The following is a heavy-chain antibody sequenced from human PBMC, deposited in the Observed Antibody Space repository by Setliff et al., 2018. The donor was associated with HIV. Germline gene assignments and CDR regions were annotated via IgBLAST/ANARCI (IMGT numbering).Heavy chain of an antibody. J-gene: IGHJ4*02. D-gene: IGHD4-17*01. CDR1: GYTFTEFY. V-gene: IGHV1-2*02. CDR3: TRSTTAD. Sequence: ASVKVSCKASGYTFTEFYVHWVRQAPGEGLEWIGWIYPNTGGTNYAQKFQGRVTMTRDTSIRTAYMELRMLTSDDTAIYYCTRSTTADWGQGTMVTISS. CDR2: IYPNTGGT.